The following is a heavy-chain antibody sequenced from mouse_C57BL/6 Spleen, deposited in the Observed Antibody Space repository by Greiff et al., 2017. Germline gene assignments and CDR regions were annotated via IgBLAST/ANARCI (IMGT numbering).Heavy chain of an antibody. CDR3: ARSSSPWYFDY. CDR1: GYAFSSYW. D-gene: IGHD1-1*01. CDR2: IYPGDGDT. J-gene: IGHJ2*01. V-gene: IGHV1-80*01. Sequence: VQLQQSGAELVKPGASVKISCKASGYAFSSYWMNWVKQRPGKGLEWIGQIYPGDGDTNYNGKFKGKATLTADKSSSTAYMQLSSLTSEDSAVYFCARSSSPWYFDYWGQGTTLTVSS.